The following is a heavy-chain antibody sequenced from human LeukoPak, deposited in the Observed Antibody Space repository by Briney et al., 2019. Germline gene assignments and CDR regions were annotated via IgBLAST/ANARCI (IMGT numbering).Heavy chain of an antibody. J-gene: IGHJ4*02. CDR3: ASEYSSGWAVPGY. D-gene: IGHD6-19*01. Sequence: GGSLRLSCAASGFTFSSYSMNWVRQAPGKGLEWVSSISSSSSFIYYADSVKGRFTISRDNAKNSLYLQMNSLRAEDTAVYYCASEYSSGWAVPGYWGQGTLVTVSS. CDR1: GFTFSSYS. V-gene: IGHV3-21*01. CDR2: ISSSSSFI.